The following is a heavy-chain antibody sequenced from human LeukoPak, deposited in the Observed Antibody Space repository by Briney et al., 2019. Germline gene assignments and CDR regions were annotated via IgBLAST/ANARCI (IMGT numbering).Heavy chain of an antibody. D-gene: IGHD3-16*02. CDR3: ARDVI. J-gene: IGHJ4*02. Sequence: KSSETLSLTCSASGYSISTGFYWGWIRPPPGKGLEWIGSIYHSGTTYYNSSLKSRVNISVDTSKNQFSLKLSSVTAADTAVYYCARDVIRGQGTLVTVSS. CDR1: GYSISTGFY. CDR2: IYHSGTT. V-gene: IGHV4-38-2*02.